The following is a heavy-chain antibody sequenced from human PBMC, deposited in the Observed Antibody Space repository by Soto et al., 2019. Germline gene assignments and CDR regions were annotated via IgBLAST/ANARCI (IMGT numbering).Heavy chain of an antibody. V-gene: IGHV2-5*02. Sequence: SGPTLVKPTQTLTLTCTFSGFSLSTSGVGVGWIRQPPGKALEWLALIYWDDDKRYSPSLKSRLTITKDTSKNQVVLTMTNMDPVDTATYYCAHRLRSQNYGDYWYFDLWGRGTLVTVSS. CDR2: IYWDDDK. J-gene: IGHJ2*01. CDR1: GFSLSTSGVG. D-gene: IGHD4-17*01. CDR3: AHRLRSQNYGDYWYFDL.